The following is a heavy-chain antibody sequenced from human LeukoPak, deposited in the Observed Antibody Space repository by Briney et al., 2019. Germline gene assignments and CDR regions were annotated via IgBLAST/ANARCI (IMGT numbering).Heavy chain of an antibody. D-gene: IGHD1-7*01. Sequence: GGSLSLSCAASGFTFSSYGMHWVRQAPGKGLEWVAVISYDGSNKYYADSVKGRFTISRDNSKNTLYLQMNSLRAEDTAVYYCAKFPKSTGTTTYWGQGTLVTVSS. J-gene: IGHJ4*02. CDR2: ISYDGSNK. CDR1: GFTFSSYG. V-gene: IGHV3-30*18. CDR3: AKFPKSTGTTTY.